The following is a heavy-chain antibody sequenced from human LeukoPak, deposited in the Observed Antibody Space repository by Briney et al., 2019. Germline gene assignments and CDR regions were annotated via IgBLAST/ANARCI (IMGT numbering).Heavy chain of an antibody. D-gene: IGHD2-2*02. CDR3: ARGYCSSTSCYTFDY. V-gene: IGHV1-18*01. CDR2: ISAYNGNT. J-gene: IGHJ4*02. Sequence: ASVKVSCKASGYTFTSYGISWVRQAPGQGLEWMGWISAYNGNTNYAQKLQGRVTMTIDTSTSTAYMELRSLRSDDTAVYYCARGYCSSTSCYTFDYWGQGTLVTVSS. CDR1: GYTFTSYG.